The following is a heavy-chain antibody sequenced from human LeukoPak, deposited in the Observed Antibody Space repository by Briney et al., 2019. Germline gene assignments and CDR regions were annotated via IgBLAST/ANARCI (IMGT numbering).Heavy chain of an antibody. V-gene: IGHV4-34*01. CDR1: GGSFSGYY. D-gene: IGHD6-19*01. J-gene: IGHJ4*02. Sequence: SSETLSLTCAVYGGSFSGYYWSWIRQPPGKGLEWIGSLYYSGSTYYNPSLKSRVTISVDTSKNQFSLKLSSVTAADTAVYYCARGNAAFGWYPVDYWGQGILVTVSS. CDR3: ARGNAAFGWYPVDY. CDR2: LYYSGST.